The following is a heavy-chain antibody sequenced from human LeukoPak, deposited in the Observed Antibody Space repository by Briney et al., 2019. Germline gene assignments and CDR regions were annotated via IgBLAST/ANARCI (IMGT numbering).Heavy chain of an antibody. D-gene: IGHD3-22*01. CDR2: IYYSGST. CDR3: ARAYYDRSGYFPNYFDF. J-gene: IGHJ4*02. CDR1: GGSINSFY. Sequence: SETLSLTCTVSGGSINSFYWSWIRQPPEKGLEWIGNIYYSGSTSQNASLKSRLTISVDTSKNQFSLKLSSVTAADTAVYYCARAYYDRSGYFPNYFDFWGQGTLVTVSS. V-gene: IGHV4-59*01.